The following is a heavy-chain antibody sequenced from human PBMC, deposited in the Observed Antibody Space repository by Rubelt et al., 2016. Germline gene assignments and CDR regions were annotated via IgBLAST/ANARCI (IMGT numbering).Heavy chain of an antibody. V-gene: IGHV3-21*01. CDR1: GFTFSSYS. CDR2: ISSSSSYI. D-gene: IGHD6-13*01. Sequence: EVQLVESGGGVVQPGRSLRLSCAASGFTFSSYSMNWVRQAPGKGLEWVSSISSSSSYIYYADSVKGRVTISRDNAKNTLYLQMNSLRAEDTAVYYCAIGLAAAERWGQGTMVTVSS. CDR3: AIGLAAAER. J-gene: IGHJ3*01.